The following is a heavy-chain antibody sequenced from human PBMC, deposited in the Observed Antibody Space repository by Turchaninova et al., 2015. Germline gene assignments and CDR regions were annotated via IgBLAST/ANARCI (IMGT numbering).Heavy chain of an antibody. Sequence: QVQLQQWGAGLLKPSETLSLTCAVYGGSFSGYYWSWTRQPPGKGLAWIGEINHSGSTNSNPSLKSRANXAVXXXKNXXSLRXSAVTXXETXVXYCARGYXXXGSCYRAIYXFDYXXQGTLVTVSX. J-gene: IGHJ4*02. CDR1: GGSFSGYY. CDR2: INHSGST. D-gene: IGHD2-15*01. CDR3: ARGYXXXGSCYRAIYXFDY. V-gene: IGHV4-34*01.